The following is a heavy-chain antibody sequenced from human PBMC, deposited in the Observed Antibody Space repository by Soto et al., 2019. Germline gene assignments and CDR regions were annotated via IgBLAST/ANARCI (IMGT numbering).Heavy chain of an antibody. CDR2: TFYRSDWNY. V-gene: IGHV6-1*01. CDR3: ARPGLDWGSLEY. CDR1: GDSFSSNIAA. D-gene: IGHD3-9*01. J-gene: IGHJ4*02. Sequence: PSQTLSLTCAISGDSFSSNIAAWSWIRQSPSRGLEWLGRTFYRSDWNYDYAESVKSRIIINPDTSKNQLSLNLNSVTAADTAVYYCARPGLDWGSLEYWGQGTRVTVSS.